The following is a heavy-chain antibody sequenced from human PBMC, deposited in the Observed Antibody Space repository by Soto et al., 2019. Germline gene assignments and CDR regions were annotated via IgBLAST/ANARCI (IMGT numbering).Heavy chain of an antibody. CDR3: VRDLHEPLAIDALRVAN. CDR2: ISSTGSGT. Sequence: VGSLRLSCAASGFTFSSYEMHWVRQAPGKGLEWISYISSTGSGTLYADSVRGRFTMSRDNTKNSVSLQMSSLRAEDTAVYYCVRDLHEPLAIDALRVANWGQGTQVTAPQ. D-gene: IGHD2-8*02. J-gene: IGHJ4*02. CDR1: GFTFSSYE. V-gene: IGHV3-48*03.